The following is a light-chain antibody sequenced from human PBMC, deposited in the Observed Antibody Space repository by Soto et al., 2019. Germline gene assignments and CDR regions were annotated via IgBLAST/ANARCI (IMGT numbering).Light chain of an antibody. CDR2: GSS. CDR1: QSVSSSY. CDR3: HHCGSTKT. Sequence: EIVMTQSPATLSLSPGERATLSCRASQSVSSSYLAWYQQTPDQAPRLIIYGSSSRATGISDRFSCSGSVTVFTISMRSEEFAIFSLYYYHHCGSTKTFGQGTKLEIK. V-gene: IGKV3-20*01. J-gene: IGKJ2*01.